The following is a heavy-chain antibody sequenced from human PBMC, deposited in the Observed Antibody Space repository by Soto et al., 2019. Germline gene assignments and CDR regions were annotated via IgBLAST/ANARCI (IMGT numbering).Heavy chain of an antibody. CDR1: GASISSSNW. J-gene: IGHJ6*02. V-gene: IGHV4-4*02. CDR3: ARDYRRRHGGYYYGMDV. Sequence: SETLSLTCAVSGASISSSNWWSWVGQPPGKGLEWIGEIYHSESTNYHPSLKSRVTISVDKSKNQSSLKLSSVTAADTAVYYCARDYRRRHGGYYYGMDVRGQGTTVT. D-gene: IGHD3-16*02. CDR2: IYHSEST.